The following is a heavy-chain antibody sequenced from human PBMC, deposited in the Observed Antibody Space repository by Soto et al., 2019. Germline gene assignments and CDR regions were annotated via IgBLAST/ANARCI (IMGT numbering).Heavy chain of an antibody. CDR3: ARDSRGCPDY. D-gene: IGHD6-19*01. Sequence: QVQLVESGGGVVQPGRSLRLSCAASGFTFSTYGMHWVRQAPGKGLEWVAVIWYDGSNKYYADSVKGRFTISRDTSKNTLYLQMNSLRAEDTAVYYWARDSRGCPDYWGQGTLVTVSS. CDR1: GFTFSTYG. J-gene: IGHJ4*02. CDR2: IWYDGSNK. V-gene: IGHV3-33*01.